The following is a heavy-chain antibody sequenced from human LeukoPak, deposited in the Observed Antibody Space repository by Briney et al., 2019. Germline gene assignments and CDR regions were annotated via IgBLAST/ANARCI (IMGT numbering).Heavy chain of an antibody. CDR2: IYHSGTT. J-gene: IGHJ4*02. V-gene: IGHV4-59*11. D-gene: IGHD3-10*01. CDR1: GVSISTHY. CDR3: AREANYDGSGSYFEGTFDY. Sequence: SETLSLTCNVSGVSISTHYWSWIRQSPGKGLEWIGFIYHSGTTNYNPSLKSRVTMSIDTSKNEFSLKLTSVTAADTAVYYCAREANYDGSGSYFEGTFDYWGQGTLVTVSS.